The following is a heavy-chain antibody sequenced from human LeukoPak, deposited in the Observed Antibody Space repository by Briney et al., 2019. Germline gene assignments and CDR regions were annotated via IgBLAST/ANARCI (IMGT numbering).Heavy chain of an antibody. CDR1: GGSFSGCC. Sequence: PSETLSLTCAVYGGSFSGCCWSWIRQPPGKGLELIGEVSHSGSTSYNPSLKSRVTISVDPSEHQFSLKLSSVPAAETAVYYCARFSGKIHMVRGVFFDPWGQGTLVTVSS. D-gene: IGHD3-10*01. CDR3: ARFSGKIHMVRGVFFDP. J-gene: IGHJ5*02. CDR2: VSHSGST. V-gene: IGHV4-34*01.